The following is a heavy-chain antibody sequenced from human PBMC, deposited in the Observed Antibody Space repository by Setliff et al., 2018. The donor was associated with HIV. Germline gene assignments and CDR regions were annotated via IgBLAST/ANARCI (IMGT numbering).Heavy chain of an antibody. D-gene: IGHD2-15*01. CDR3: ARATATWLVDN. V-gene: IGHV4-59*01. CDR1: GASISSYY. J-gene: IGHJ4*02. Sequence: KPSETLSLTCNVSGASISSYYWSWIRRPPGKGLEWIGYIYYRGGTNYNPSLKSRLTISVDAAKNQFSLKLSSVTTADTAVYYCARATATWLVDNWGQGTLVTVSS. CDR2: IYYRGGT.